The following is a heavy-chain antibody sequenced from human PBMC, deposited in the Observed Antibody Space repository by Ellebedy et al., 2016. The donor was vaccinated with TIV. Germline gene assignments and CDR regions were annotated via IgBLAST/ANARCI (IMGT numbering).Heavy chain of an antibody. Sequence: GESLKISXAASGFDFSRYGTSWVRQAPGKGLHWVSSIGASDTSTYYADSVRGRFTISRDNSKNTLYLQMDSLRAEDTAVYYCAKHYLPAYTSGIFYPLDSWGQGTLVTVSS. D-gene: IGHD3-10*01. V-gene: IGHV3-23*01. CDR1: GFDFSRYG. J-gene: IGHJ4*02. CDR3: AKHYLPAYTSGIFYPLDS. CDR2: IGASDTST.